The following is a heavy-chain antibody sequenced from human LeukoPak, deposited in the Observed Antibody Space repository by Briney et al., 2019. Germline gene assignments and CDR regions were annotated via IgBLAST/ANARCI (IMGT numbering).Heavy chain of an antibody. Sequence: GRSLRLSRAASGFTFSSYAMHWVRQAPGKGLEWVAVISYDGSNKYYADSVKGRFTISRDNSKNTLYLQMNSLRAEDTAVYYCARDANTYYYDSSGYWSAFDIWGQGTMVTVSS. V-gene: IGHV3-30-3*01. CDR3: ARDANTYYYDSSGYWSAFDI. D-gene: IGHD3-22*01. CDR2: ISYDGSNK. CDR1: GFTFSSYA. J-gene: IGHJ3*02.